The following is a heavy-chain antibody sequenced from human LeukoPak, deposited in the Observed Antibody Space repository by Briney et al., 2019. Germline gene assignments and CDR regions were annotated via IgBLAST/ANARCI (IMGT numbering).Heavy chain of an antibody. J-gene: IGHJ4*02. D-gene: IGHD6-19*01. CDR1: GGSISSYY. V-gene: IGHV4-59*12. Sequence: SETLSLTCTVSGGSISSYYWSWIRQPPGKGLEWIGYIYYSGSTNYNPSLKSRVTMSVDTSKNQFSLKLTSVTAADMAVYYCARDDSAQGMGGTFYYWGQGTQVTVSS. CDR3: ARDDSAQGMGGTFYY. CDR2: IYYSGST.